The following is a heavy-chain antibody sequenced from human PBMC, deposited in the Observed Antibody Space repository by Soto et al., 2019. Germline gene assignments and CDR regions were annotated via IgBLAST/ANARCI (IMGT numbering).Heavy chain of an antibody. CDR3: ARDRPPDY. CDR2: INPRAGTT. Sequence: AASVKVSCKASGYTFSSYYMHWVRQAPGQGLEWMGIINPRAGTTTYAQNFQGRVTLTRDSSTSTVYMELRSLGPEDTAVYYCARDRPPDYWGQGTLVTVSS. CDR1: GYTFSSYY. V-gene: IGHV1-46*01. J-gene: IGHJ4*02.